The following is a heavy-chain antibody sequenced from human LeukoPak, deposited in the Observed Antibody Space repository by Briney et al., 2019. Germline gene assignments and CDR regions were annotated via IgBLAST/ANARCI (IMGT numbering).Heavy chain of an antibody. V-gene: IGHV4-39*01. J-gene: IGHJ4*02. Sequence: SETLSLTCTVSGGSISSSSYYWGWIRQPPGKGLEWIGSIYYSGSTYYNPSLKSRVTISVDTSKNQFSLKLSSVTAADTAVYYCASNEVITFGGVNGEGWGQGTLVTVSS. CDR3: ASNEVITFGGVNGEG. D-gene: IGHD3-16*01. CDR2: IYYSGST. CDR1: GGSISSSSYY.